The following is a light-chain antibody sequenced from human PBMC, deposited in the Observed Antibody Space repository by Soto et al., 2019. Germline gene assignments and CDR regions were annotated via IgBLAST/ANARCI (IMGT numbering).Light chain of an antibody. CDR3: QQYESTPPT. Sequence: DIVMTQSPDSLAVSLGERATINCKSSQSVLYSSNNKNYLAWYQQRPGQPPKLLIYWASTRESGVPHRFSGSGSGTDVSLTITSLQAEDVAVYYCQQYESTPPTFGQGTKLEIK. V-gene: IGKV4-1*01. CDR1: QSVLYSSNNKNY. CDR2: WAS. J-gene: IGKJ2*01.